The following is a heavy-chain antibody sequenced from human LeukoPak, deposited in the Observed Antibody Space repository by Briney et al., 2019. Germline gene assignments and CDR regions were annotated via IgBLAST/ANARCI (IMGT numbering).Heavy chain of an antibody. Sequence: SQTLSLTCAISGDSVSSNSAAWNWIRQSPSRGLEWLGRTYYRSKWYNGYAVSVKSRVTINPDTSKNQSSLQLNSVTPEDTAVYYCARVFSSAYDTSFDYWGQGTLVTVSS. V-gene: IGHV6-1*01. CDR3: ARVFSSAYDTSFDY. CDR2: TYYRSKWYN. J-gene: IGHJ4*02. CDR1: GDSVSSNSAA. D-gene: IGHD5-12*01.